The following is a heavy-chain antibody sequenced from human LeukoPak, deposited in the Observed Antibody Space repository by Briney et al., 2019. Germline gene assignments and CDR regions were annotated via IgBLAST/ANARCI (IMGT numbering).Heavy chain of an antibody. Sequence: SETLSLTCTVSGGSVSSGSYYWSWIRQPPGKGLEWIGYIYYSGSTNYNPSLKSRVTISVDTSKNQFSLKLSSVTAADTAVYYCARARAPATAPFDYWGQGTLVTVSS. J-gene: IGHJ4*02. CDR3: ARARAPATAPFDY. V-gene: IGHV4-61*01. D-gene: IGHD2-21*02. CDR1: GGSVSSGSYY. CDR2: IYYSGST.